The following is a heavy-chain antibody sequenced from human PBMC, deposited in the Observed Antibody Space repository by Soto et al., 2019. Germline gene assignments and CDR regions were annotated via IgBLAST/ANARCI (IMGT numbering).Heavy chain of an antibody. Sequence: GESLKISCKGSGYSFTSYWIGWVRQMPGKGLEWMGIIYPGDSGTRYSPSFQGQVTISADKSISTAYLQWSSLKASDTAMYYCARQIDYGGNTWYFDLWGRGTLVTVSS. J-gene: IGHJ2*01. V-gene: IGHV5-51*01. CDR1: GYSFTSYW. D-gene: IGHD4-17*01. CDR2: IYPGDSGT. CDR3: ARQIDYGGNTWYFDL.